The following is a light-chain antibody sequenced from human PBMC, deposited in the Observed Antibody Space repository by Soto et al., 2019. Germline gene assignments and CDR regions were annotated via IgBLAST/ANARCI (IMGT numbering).Light chain of an antibody. J-gene: IGLJ1*01. Sequence: QSVLTQPPSVSGAPGQSVTISCTGSSSNIGAGYDVHWYQQLPGTAPKLLIYGNSNRPSGVPDRFSGSKSGTSASLAITGLQAEDEADYYCQSYDSSLSGPGVFGTGTKVTVL. CDR2: GNS. CDR3: QSYDSSLSGPGV. V-gene: IGLV1-40*01. CDR1: SSNIGAGYD.